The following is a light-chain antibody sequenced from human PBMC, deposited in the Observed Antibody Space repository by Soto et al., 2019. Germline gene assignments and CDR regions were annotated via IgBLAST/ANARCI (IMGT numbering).Light chain of an antibody. J-gene: IGLJ1*01. CDR3: SSYTSSGTLYV. CDR2: DVS. CDR1: SSDIGGYNY. V-gene: IGLV2-14*03. Sequence: QSALTQPASVSGSPGQSITISCTGTSSDIGGYNYVSWYQQHPGKAPKLIIYDVSNRPSAVSDRFSASKSDNKASLTISGLQADDEAEYYCSSYTSSGTLYVFGTGTKLTVL.